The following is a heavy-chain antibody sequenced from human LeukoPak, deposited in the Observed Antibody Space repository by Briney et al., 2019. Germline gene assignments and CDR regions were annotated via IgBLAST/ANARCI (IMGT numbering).Heavy chain of an antibody. J-gene: IGHJ4*02. CDR2: ITGNGGST. V-gene: IGHV3-23*01. CDR1: GLTFSVAG. Sequence: PGGSLRLSCAASGLTFSVAGMHWVRQAPGKGLEWVSAITGNGGSTYYADSVKGRFTISRDNSKSTLYLQMNRLRAEGTAIYYCAKRSCSGTTCYPLDYWGQGTLVTVSS. D-gene: IGHD6-19*01. CDR3: AKRSCSGTTCYPLDY.